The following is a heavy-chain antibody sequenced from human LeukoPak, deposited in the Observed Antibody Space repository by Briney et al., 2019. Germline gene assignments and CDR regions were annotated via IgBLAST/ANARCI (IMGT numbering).Heavy chain of an antibody. CDR2: FNHSVIT. J-gene: IGHJ4*02. V-gene: IGHV4-34*01. Sequence: DTLPLTCAFLVSSFSGYFWSWLRQPPTKGPDLIGLFNHSVITNYYASLKSRVTISVDTSKNEFSLKLSSVTAADTAVYYCARRGRLSQLRFLEWLSSAYFDYGGQGTLVTVSS. D-gene: IGHD3-3*01. CDR3: ARRGRLSQLRFLEWLSSAYFDY. CDR1: VSSFSGYF.